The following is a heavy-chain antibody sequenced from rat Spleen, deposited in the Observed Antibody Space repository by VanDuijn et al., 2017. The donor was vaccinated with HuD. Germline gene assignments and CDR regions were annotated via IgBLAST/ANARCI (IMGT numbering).Heavy chain of an antibody. V-gene: IGHV5-7*01. Sequence: EVQLVESGGGLVQPGRSMKLSCAASEFTFSDYYMAWVRQAPTKGLEWVATISYDGSSTYYRDSVKGRFTISRDNAKSTLYLQMDSLRSEDTATYYCARYNNGFAYWGQGTLVTVSS. CDR1: EFTFSDYY. D-gene: IGHD1-10*01. J-gene: IGHJ3*01. CDR3: ARYNNGFAY. CDR2: ISYDGSST.